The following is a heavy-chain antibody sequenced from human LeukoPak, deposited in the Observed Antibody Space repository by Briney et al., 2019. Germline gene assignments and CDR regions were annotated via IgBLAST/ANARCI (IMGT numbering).Heavy chain of an antibody. CDR3: VRASAGTYFDY. CDR1: GFTLSSSW. Sequence: GGSLRLSCETSGFTLSSSWMNWVRQAPGKGLEWVANIKHDGSEKYYLDSVKGRFTISRDNAKNSMYLQMNSLSAEDTAVYYCVRASAGTYFDYWGQGTLVTVSS. D-gene: IGHD6-19*01. J-gene: IGHJ4*02. V-gene: IGHV3-7*01. CDR2: IKHDGSEK.